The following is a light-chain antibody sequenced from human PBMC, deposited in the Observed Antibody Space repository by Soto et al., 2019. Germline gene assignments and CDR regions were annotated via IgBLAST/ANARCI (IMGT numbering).Light chain of an antibody. CDR2: DVS. Sequence: QPASVSGSPGQSITISCTGTSSDVGGYNYVSWYQQHPGKAPKLMIFDVSNRPSGVSNRFSGSKSGNTASLTISGLQAEDEADYYCSSYTSSSTLYVFGTGTKVTVL. CDR3: SSYTSSSTLYV. CDR1: SSDVGGYNY. V-gene: IGLV2-14*01. J-gene: IGLJ1*01.